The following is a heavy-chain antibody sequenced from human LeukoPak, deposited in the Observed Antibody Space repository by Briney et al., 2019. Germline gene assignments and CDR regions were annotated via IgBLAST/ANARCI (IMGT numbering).Heavy chain of an antibody. CDR1: GFTFSSYS. V-gene: IGHV3-21*01. D-gene: IGHD3-22*01. CDR3: ARGAHNYYDSSGYQYYFDY. J-gene: IGHJ4*02. Sequence: GGSLRLSCAASGFTFSSYSMNWVRQAPGKGLEWVSSISSSSSYIYYTDSVKGRFTISRDNAKNSLFLQMNSLRAEDAAVYYCARGAHNYYDSSGYQYYFDYWGQGTLLTVSS. CDR2: ISSSSSYI.